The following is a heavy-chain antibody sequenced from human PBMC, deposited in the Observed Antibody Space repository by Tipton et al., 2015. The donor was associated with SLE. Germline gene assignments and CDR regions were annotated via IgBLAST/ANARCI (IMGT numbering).Heavy chain of an antibody. Sequence: LRLSCAVYGGSFSGYYWSWIRQPPGKGLEWIGEINHSGRTNYNPSLKSRVTISVDTSKNQFSLKLSSVTAADTAVYYCARDSVSWDDAFDIWGQGTMVTVSS. CDR2: INHSGRT. CDR1: GGSFSGYY. D-gene: IGHD6-13*01. J-gene: IGHJ3*02. CDR3: ARDSVSWDDAFDI. V-gene: IGHV4-34*01.